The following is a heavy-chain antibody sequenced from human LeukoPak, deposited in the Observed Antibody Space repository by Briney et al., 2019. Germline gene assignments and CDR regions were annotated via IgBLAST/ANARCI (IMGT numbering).Heavy chain of an antibody. CDR1: GGSISSYY. CDR2: IYYSGST. Sequence: SETLSLTCTVSGGSISSYYWSWIRQPPGKGLEWIGYIYYSGSTNYNPSLKSRVTISVDMSKNQFSLKLSSVTAADTAVYYCARYGYYYDSSGYYYVGFDYWGQGTLVTVSS. D-gene: IGHD3-22*01. CDR3: ARYGYYYDSSGYYYVGFDY. V-gene: IGHV4-59*08. J-gene: IGHJ4*02.